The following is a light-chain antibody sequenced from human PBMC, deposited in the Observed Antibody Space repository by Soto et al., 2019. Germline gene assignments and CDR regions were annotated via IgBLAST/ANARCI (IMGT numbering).Light chain of an antibody. V-gene: IGLV3-21*01. Sequence: SYELTQPPSVSGAPGKTASVACGGSNIGSKSVHWYQKKSGQAPVLVMYYDSDRPSGIPERFSGSNSGNTATLTISRVEAGDAADYYCQVWDISSGHVVFGGGTKLTVL. CDR1: NIGSKS. J-gene: IGLJ3*02. CDR2: YDS. CDR3: QVWDISSGHVV.